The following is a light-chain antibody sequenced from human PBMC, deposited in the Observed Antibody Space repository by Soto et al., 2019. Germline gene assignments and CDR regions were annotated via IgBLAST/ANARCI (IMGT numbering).Light chain of an antibody. CDR3: QQYKNWPHFT. J-gene: IGKJ3*01. CDR1: QSVSTK. CDR2: GAS. Sequence: EIVMTQSPATLSVSPGERATLSCRASQSVSTKLAWYRHKPGQAPRLLIYGASTRATGIPARFSGSGSGTEFTLTINSLQSEDFAVYYCQQYKNWPHFTFGPGITVDIK. V-gene: IGKV3-15*01.